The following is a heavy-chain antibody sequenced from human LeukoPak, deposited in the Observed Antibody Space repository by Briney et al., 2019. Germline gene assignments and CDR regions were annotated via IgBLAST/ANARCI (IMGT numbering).Heavy chain of an antibody. CDR2: INPNSGGT. V-gene: IGHV1-2*02. Sequence: ASVKVSCKASGYTFTGYYMHWVRQAPGQGLEWMGWINPNSGGTNYAQKFQGRVTMTRDTSISTAYMELSRLRSDDTAVYYCARDTTELQTSTFSAYNWFDPWGQGTLVTVSS. CDR3: ARDTTELQTSTFSAYNWFDP. CDR1: GYTFTGYY. D-gene: IGHD1-1*01. J-gene: IGHJ5*02.